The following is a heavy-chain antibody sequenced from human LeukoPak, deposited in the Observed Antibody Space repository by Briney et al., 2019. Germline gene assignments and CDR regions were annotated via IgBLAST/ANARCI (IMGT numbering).Heavy chain of an antibody. CDR2: ISGSGGST. V-gene: IGHV3-23*01. D-gene: IGHD3-10*01. Sequence: GGSLRLSCAASGFTFSSYAMSWVRQAPGKGLEWVSAISGSGGSTYYADSVKGRFTISGDNSKNTLYLQMNSLRAEDTAVYYCAKDLLWFGELFGPNYFDYWGQGTLVTVSS. J-gene: IGHJ4*02. CDR3: AKDLLWFGELFGPNYFDY. CDR1: GFTFSSYA.